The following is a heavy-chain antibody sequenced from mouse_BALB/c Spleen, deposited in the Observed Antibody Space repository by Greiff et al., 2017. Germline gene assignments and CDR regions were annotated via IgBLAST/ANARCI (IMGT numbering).Heavy chain of an antibody. V-gene: IGHV3-2*02. CDR1: GYSITSDYA. Sequence: EVKVEESGPGLVKPSQSLSLTCTVTGYSITSDYAWNWIRQFPGNKLEWMGYISYSGSTSYNPSLKSRISITRDTSKNQFFLQLNSVTTEDTATYYCARGGYTWFAYWGQGTLVTVSA. CDR3: ARGGYTWFAY. J-gene: IGHJ3*01. CDR2: ISYSGST. D-gene: IGHD2-2*01.